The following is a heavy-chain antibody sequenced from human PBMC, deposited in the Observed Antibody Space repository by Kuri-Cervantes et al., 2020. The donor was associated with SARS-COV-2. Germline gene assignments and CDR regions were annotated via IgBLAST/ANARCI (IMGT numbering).Heavy chain of an antibody. V-gene: IGHV4-39*07. J-gene: IGHJ6*03. CDR1: GGSISSSSYY. CDR2: IYYSGST. CDR3: ARDFDYYDSSGYLRGRYYYYYMDV. Sequence: GSLRLSCTVSGGSISSSSYYWGWIRQPPGKGLEWIGSIYYSGSTYYNPSLKSRVTISVDTSKNQFSLKLSSVTAADAAVYYCARDFDYYDSSGYLRGRYYYYYMDVWGKGTTVTVSS. D-gene: IGHD3-22*01.